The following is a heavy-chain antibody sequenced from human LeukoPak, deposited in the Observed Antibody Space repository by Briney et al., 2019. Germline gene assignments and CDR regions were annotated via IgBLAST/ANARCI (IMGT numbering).Heavy chain of an antibody. CDR2: IYTSGRS. J-gene: IGHJ5*02. CDR3: ARELGSNGWFDP. CDR1: GASISSYY. D-gene: IGHD6-13*01. Sequence: SETLSLTCTVSGASISSYYWSWIRQPAGKGLEWIGRIYTSGRSHYNPSLKSRVTMSVDTSKNQFSLNLSSVTAADTAVYYCARELGSNGWFDPWGQGTLVTVSS. V-gene: IGHV4-4*07.